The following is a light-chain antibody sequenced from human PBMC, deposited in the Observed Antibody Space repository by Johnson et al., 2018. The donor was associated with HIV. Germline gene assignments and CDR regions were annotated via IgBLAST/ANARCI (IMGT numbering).Light chain of an antibody. V-gene: IGLV1-51*01. CDR3: GTWDSSLSAGV. Sequence: QSVLTQPPSVSAAPGQKVTISCSGSSSNIGNNYVSWYQQLPGTAPKLLIYDNNKRPSGIPDRFSGSKSGTSATLSIPCLQTGGEAVYYCGTWDSSLSAGVFGTGTKFTVL. CDR2: DNN. CDR1: SSNIGNNY. J-gene: IGLJ1*01.